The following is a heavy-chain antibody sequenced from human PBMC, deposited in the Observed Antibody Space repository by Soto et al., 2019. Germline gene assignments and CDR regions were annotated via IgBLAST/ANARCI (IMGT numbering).Heavy chain of an antibody. D-gene: IGHD2-15*01. CDR1: GYSFTSYW. J-gene: IGHJ3*02. CDR2: IYPGDSDT. CDR3: GRRATVLPDDAFDI. Sequence: PGESLKISCKGSGYSFTSYWIGWVRQMLVKGLEWMGIIYPGDSDTRYSPSFQGQVTISADKSISTAYLQWSSLKASDTAMYYCGRRATVLPDDAFDIFGQGTMLTFSS. V-gene: IGHV5-51*01.